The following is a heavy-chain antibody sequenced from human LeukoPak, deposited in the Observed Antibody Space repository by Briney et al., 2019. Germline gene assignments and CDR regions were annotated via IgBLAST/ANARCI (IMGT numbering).Heavy chain of an antibody. Sequence: ASVKVSCKASGYTFNTYDINWVRQATGQGLEWMGWMNPTSGKTSYAQKFQGRVTITSNTSTTTAQMELSSLGSEGTAVYYCARVRWLRLGVNEYYYYMDVWGKGTTVTVSS. CDR1: GYTFNTYD. CDR3: ARVRWLRLGVNEYYYYMDV. CDR2: MNPTSGKT. V-gene: IGHV1-8*03. J-gene: IGHJ6*03. D-gene: IGHD5-12*01.